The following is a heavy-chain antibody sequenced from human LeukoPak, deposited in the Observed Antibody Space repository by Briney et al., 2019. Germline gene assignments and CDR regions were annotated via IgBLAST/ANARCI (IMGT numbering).Heavy chain of an antibody. Sequence: ASVKVSCKASGGTFSSYAISWVRQAPGQGLEWMGGIIPIFGTANYAQKFQGRVTITADESTSTAYMELSSLRPEDTAVYYCASRIPRGNWFDPWGQGTLVTVSS. D-gene: IGHD1-14*01. CDR3: ASRIPRGNWFDP. CDR2: IIPIFGTA. V-gene: IGHV1-69*13. CDR1: GGTFSSYA. J-gene: IGHJ5*02.